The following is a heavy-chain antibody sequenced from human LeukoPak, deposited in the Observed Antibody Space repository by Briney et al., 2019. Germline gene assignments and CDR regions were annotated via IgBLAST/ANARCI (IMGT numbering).Heavy chain of an antibody. CDR3: ARASYCSSTSCYSWLHYYYMDV. Sequence: SETLSLTCTVSGGSISSYYWSWIRQPPGKGLEWIGYIYYSGSTNYNPSLKSRVTISVDTPKNQFSLKLSSVTAADTAVYYCARASYCSSTSCYSWLHYYYMDVWGKGTTVTVSS. D-gene: IGHD2-2*01. CDR1: GGSISSYY. CDR2: IYYSGST. V-gene: IGHV4-59*01. J-gene: IGHJ6*03.